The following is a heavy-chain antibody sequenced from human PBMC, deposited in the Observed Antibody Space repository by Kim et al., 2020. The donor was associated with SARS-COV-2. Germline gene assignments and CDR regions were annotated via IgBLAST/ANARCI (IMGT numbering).Heavy chain of an antibody. CDR2: ISSSSNTI. V-gene: IGHV3-48*02. CDR3: ARMRYYGMDV. CDR1: GFTFSSYS. Sequence: GGSLRLSCAASGFTFSSYSMSWVRQAPGRGLEWVSYISSSSNTIYYVDSVKGRFTISRDNAKNSLYLQMNSLRDEDTAVYYCARMRYYGMDVWGQGTTVTVSS. J-gene: IGHJ6*02.